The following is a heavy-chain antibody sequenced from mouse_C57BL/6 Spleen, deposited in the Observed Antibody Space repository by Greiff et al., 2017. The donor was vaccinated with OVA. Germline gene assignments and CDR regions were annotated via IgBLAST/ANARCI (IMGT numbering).Heavy chain of an antibody. Sequence: EVQLQQSGPELVKPGASVKMSCKASGYTFTDYNMHWVKQSHGKSLEWIGYINPNNGGTSYNQKFKGKATLTVNKSSSTAYMELRSLTSEVSAVYYCARDYYGSLDYWGQGTTLTVSS. J-gene: IGHJ2*01. CDR2: INPNNGGT. CDR1: GYTFTDYN. CDR3: ARDYYGSLDY. V-gene: IGHV1-22*01. D-gene: IGHD1-1*01.